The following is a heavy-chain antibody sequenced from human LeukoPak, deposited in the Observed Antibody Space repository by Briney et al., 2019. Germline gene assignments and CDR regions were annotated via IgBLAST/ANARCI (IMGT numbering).Heavy chain of an antibody. CDR1: GFTFSSYW. D-gene: IGHD2-8*02. J-gene: IGHJ5*02. Sequence: GGSLRLSCAASGFTFSSYWMHWVRQAPGKGLVWVSHINTDGSSTNCADSVKGRFTISRDNAKNTLYLQMNSLRAKDTAVYYCARVLTGSWDWFDPWGQGTLVTVSS. CDR2: INTDGSST. CDR3: ARVLTGSWDWFDP. V-gene: IGHV3-74*01.